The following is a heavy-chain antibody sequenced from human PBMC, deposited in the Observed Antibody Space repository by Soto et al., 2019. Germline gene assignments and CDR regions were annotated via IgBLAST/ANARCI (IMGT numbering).Heavy chain of an antibody. D-gene: IGHD4-17*01. CDR3: AKFGSADCGEPRGVFVY. CDR2: ISGSGGST. J-gene: IGHJ4*01. Sequence: LRLSCAASGFTFSSYAMSWVRQAPGKGLEWVSAISGSGGSTYYADSVKGRFTISRDNSKNTLYLQMNSLRAEDTAVYYCAKFGSADCGEPRGVFVYLGPGTLVNV. V-gene: IGHV3-23*01. CDR1: GFTFSSYA.